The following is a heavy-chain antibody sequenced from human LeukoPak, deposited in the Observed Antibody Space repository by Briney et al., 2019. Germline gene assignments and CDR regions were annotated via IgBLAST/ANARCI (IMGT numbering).Heavy chain of an antibody. CDR2: IIPIFGTA. Sequence: SVKVSCKASGYTFTGYYMHWVRQAPGQGLEWMGGIIPIFGTANYAQKFQGRVTITADESTSTAYMELSSLRSEDTAVYYCARDGGWSGYYYFDYWGQGTLVTVSS. CDR1: GYTFTGYY. D-gene: IGHD3-3*01. CDR3: ARDGGWSGYYYFDY. V-gene: IGHV1-69*13. J-gene: IGHJ4*02.